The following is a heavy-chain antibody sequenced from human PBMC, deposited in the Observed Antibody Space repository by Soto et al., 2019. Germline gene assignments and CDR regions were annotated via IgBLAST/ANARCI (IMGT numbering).Heavy chain of an antibody. D-gene: IGHD1-26*01. CDR1: VFTFSNVW. CDR3: ATGAPFSGSVFDY. J-gene: IGHJ4*02. V-gene: IGHV3-15*01. CDR2: IKSKSAGEIT. Sequence: KSGGSLRLXCDASVFTFSNVWMIWVRQAPGKGLEWIGLIKSKSAGEITDYAALVKGRFTISRDDSKDTVFLQMNSLTPEDTAMYYCATGAPFSGSVFDYWGQGTLVTVSS.